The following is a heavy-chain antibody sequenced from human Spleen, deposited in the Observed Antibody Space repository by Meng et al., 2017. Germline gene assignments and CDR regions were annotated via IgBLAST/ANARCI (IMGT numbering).Heavy chain of an antibody. J-gene: IGHJ4*02. Sequence: SVKVSCKASGYSFTGFYIHWVRQAPGQGLEWMGGIIPIFGTANYAQKFQGRVTITADKSTSTAYMELSSLRSEDTAVYYCARAYYGSGSQTSWGQGTLVTVSS. V-gene: IGHV1-69*06. CDR2: IIPIFGTA. D-gene: IGHD3-10*01. CDR3: ARAYYGSGSQTS. CDR1: GYSFTGFY.